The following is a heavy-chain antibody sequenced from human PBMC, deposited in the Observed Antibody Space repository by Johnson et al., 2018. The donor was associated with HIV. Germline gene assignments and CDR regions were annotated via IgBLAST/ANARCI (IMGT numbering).Heavy chain of an antibody. Sequence: VQLVESGGGLVQPGRSLRLSCAASGFTFSRYAMNWVRQAPGKGLEWVSVIYSGGSTYYADSVKGRFTISRDNPKNTLYLQMNSLRAEDTAVYYCAREGAAAGPTDAFDIWGQGTMVTVSS. V-gene: IGHV3-66*02. D-gene: IGHD6-13*01. CDR1: GFTFSRYA. J-gene: IGHJ3*02. CDR3: AREGAAAGPTDAFDI. CDR2: IYSGGST.